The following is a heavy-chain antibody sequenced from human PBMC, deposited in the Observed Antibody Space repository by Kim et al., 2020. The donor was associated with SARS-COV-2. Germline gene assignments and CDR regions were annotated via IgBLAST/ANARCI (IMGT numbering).Heavy chain of an antibody. Sequence: SETLSPTCTVSGGSISSSSYYWGWIRQPPGKGLEWIGSIYYSGSTYYNPSLKSRVTISVDTSKNQFSLKLSSVTAADTAVYYCARHNIAASYDNWFDPWG. CDR3: ARHNIAASYDNWFDP. CDR1: GGSISSSSYY. D-gene: IGHD6-13*01. V-gene: IGHV4-39*01. J-gene: IGHJ5*02. CDR2: IYYSGST.